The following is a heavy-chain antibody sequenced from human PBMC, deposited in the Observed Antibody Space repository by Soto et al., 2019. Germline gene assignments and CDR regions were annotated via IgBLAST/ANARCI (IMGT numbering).Heavy chain of an antibody. Sequence: QVQLQESGPGLVKPSQTLSLTCTVSGGSISSGGYYWSWIRQLPGKGLEWIGYIYYSGSTYYSPSLKSRVTMSVDTSKNQFSLKLSSVTAADTAVYYCARGTAMTGECLDYWGQGTLVTVSS. CDR2: IYYSGST. V-gene: IGHV4-31*03. J-gene: IGHJ4*02. CDR3: ARGTAMTGECLDY. D-gene: IGHD7-27*01. CDR1: GGSISSGGYY.